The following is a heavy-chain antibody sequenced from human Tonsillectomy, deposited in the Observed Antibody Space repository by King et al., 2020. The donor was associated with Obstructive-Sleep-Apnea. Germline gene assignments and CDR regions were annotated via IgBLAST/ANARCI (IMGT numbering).Heavy chain of an antibody. J-gene: IGHJ5*02. Sequence: VQLQESGPGLVEPSETLSLTCTVSGGSISSHYWTWVRQPPGKGLEWLGYIYYSGSTNYNPSLKSRVIISVDTSKNQFSLKLSSVTAADTAVYYCARLDGSGSYRDWFDPWGQGTLVTVSS. D-gene: IGHD3-10*01. V-gene: IGHV4-59*08. CDR2: IYYSGST. CDR1: GGSISSHY. CDR3: ARLDGSGSYRDWFDP.